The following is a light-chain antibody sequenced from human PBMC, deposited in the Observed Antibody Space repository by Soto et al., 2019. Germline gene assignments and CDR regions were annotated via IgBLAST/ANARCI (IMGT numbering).Light chain of an antibody. CDR3: SSYTSVSTSCV. V-gene: IGLV2-14*01. CDR1: SSDVGRYDF. CDR2: EVS. Sequence: QSALTQPASVSGSPGQSITISCTGTSSDVGRYDFVSWYQQHPGKAPKLIIYEVSHRPSGISDRFSGSKSVNTASLTIFGLHAEDDADYYRSSYTSVSTSCVFGTGTKLTVL. J-gene: IGLJ1*01.